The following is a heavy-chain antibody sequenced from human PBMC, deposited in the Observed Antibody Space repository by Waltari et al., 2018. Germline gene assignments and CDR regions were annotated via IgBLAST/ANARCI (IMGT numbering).Heavy chain of an antibody. J-gene: IGHJ4*01. CDR3: TTLDAPWGG. CDR1: GFGFTAAW. D-gene: IGHD7-27*01. CDR2: IKSQNDGGTT. Sequence: EVQMVESGGGSVKPGDSLRLSCVAPGFGFTAAWLTWVRQAPGKGREWVGRIKSQNDGGTTDFAASVRGRFSISRDDSQNMVFLQMNSLRVEDTALYYCTTLDAPWGGWGHGTLVTVSS. V-gene: IGHV3-15*01.